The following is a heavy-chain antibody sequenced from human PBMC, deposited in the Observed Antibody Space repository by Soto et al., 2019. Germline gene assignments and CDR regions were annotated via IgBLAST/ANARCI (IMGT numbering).Heavy chain of an antibody. CDR3: AKDFENSYGYENWFDP. V-gene: IGHV3-23*01. CDR1: GFTFSSYA. J-gene: IGHJ5*02. Sequence: GSLRLSCAASGFTFSSYAMSWVRQAPGKGLEWVSAISGSGGSTYYADSVKGRFTISRDNSKNTLYLQMNSLRAEDTAVYYCAKDFENSYGYENWFDPWGQGTLVTVSS. D-gene: IGHD5-18*01. CDR2: ISGSGGST.